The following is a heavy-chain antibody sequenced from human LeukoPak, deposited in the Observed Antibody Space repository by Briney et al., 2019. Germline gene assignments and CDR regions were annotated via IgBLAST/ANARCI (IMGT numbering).Heavy chain of an antibody. Sequence: PSETLSLTCTVSGGSISNFYWSWIRQPPGKGLEWIGYIYYSGSTNYNPSLKSRVTISVDTSKNQFSLKLSSVTAADTAVYYCARHPRYSGSYYFDYWGQGTLVTVSS. CDR1: GGSISNFY. J-gene: IGHJ4*02. D-gene: IGHD1-26*01. CDR3: ARHPRYSGSYYFDY. CDR2: IYYSGST. V-gene: IGHV4-59*08.